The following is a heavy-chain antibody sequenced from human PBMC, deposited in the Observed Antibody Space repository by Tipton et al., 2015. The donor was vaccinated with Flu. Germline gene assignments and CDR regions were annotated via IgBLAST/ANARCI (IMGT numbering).Heavy chain of an antibody. D-gene: IGHD6-19*01. V-gene: IGHV3-74*01. Sequence: GSLRLSCAVSGFTFSSYWMHWVRQAPGKGLVWVSRINGDGVTSYADSVKGRFTISRDNAKNTMYLEMNSLRAEDTAVYYCARIYSSGWAWYDQWGQGTLVTVSS. CDR2: INGDGVT. CDR3: ARIYSSGWAWYDQ. J-gene: IGHJ4*02. CDR1: GFTFSSYW.